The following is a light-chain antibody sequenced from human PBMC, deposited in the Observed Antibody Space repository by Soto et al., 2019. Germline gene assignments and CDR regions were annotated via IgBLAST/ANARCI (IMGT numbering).Light chain of an antibody. Sequence: NFMLTQPHSVSESPGKTVTISCTRSSGSIASNYVQWYQQRPGSSPTTVIYEDNQRPSGVPDRFSGSIDSSSNSASLTISGLETEDEADYYCHSYDATNQVFGGGTKLTVL. CDR1: SGSIASNY. J-gene: IGLJ3*02. CDR2: EDN. V-gene: IGLV6-57*01. CDR3: HSYDATNQV.